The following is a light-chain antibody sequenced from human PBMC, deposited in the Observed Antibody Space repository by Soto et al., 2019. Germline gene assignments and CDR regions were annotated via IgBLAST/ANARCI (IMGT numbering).Light chain of an antibody. CDR3: SSYTSSTTLV. CDR2: EVS. Sequence: QSVLTQPASVSGSPGQSITISCTGTNSDVGDYNYVSWYQQHPGKAPKLMIFEVSYRPSGVSNRFSGSKSGNTASLTISGLQAEDEADYYCSSYTSSTTLVFGGGTKLTVL. V-gene: IGLV2-14*01. CDR1: NSDVGDYNY. J-gene: IGLJ2*01.